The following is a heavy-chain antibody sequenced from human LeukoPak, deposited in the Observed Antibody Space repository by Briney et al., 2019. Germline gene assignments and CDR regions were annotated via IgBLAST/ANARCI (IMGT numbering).Heavy chain of an antibody. CDR2: ISYDGSNK. CDR3: ARDASGSGSYYYYYYGMDV. CDR1: GFTFSSYA. V-gene: IGHV3-30-3*01. Sequence: HPGRSLRLSCAASGFTFSSYAMHWVRQAPGKGLEWVAVISYDGSNKYYADSVKGRFTISRDNSKNTLYLQMNSLRAEDTAVYYCARDASGSGSYYYYYYGMDVWGQGTTSPSP. D-gene: IGHD3-10*01. J-gene: IGHJ6*02.